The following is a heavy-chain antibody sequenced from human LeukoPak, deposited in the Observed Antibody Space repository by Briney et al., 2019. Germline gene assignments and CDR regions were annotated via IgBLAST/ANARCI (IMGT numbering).Heavy chain of an antibody. CDR3: ARDLGYSYAEVGSFDY. Sequence: GGSLRLSCAASGFTFSSYDMHWVRQATGKGLEWVSAIGTAGDTYYPGSVKGRFTISRENAKNSLYLQMNSLRAGDTAVYYCARDLGYSYAEVGSFDYWGQGTLVTVSS. V-gene: IGHV3-13*01. CDR2: IGTAGDT. D-gene: IGHD5-18*01. J-gene: IGHJ4*02. CDR1: GFTFSSYD.